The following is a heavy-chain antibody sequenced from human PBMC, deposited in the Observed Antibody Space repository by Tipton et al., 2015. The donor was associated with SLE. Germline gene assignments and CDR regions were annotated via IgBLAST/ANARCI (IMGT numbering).Heavy chain of an antibody. J-gene: IGHJ4*02. D-gene: IGHD6-19*01. CDR1: GFTFSSYW. V-gene: IGHV3-74*01. Sequence: SLRLSCAASGFTFSSYWMHWVRQAPGKGLVWISRINEDGSGTSYAGSVQGRFTIFRDNAKNTLYLQMNSLRVEDTAVYFCARAVTGTGWDWGQGTLVTVSS. CDR2: INEDGSGT. CDR3: ARAVTGTGWD.